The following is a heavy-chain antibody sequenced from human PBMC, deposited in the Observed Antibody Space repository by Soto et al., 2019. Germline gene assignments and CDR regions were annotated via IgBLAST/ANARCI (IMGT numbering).Heavy chain of an antibody. CDR2: IFYSGGT. V-gene: IGHV4-39*07. CDR1: GGSILDSTYY. D-gene: IGHD6-19*01. Sequence: SETLSLTCTVSGGSILDSTYYWAWIRQSPGKGLEWIGTIFYSGGTFYTPSLKSRVTMSVDTSNNQFSLKLSSVTAEDTAVYYCARRWQWLVDWGQGTLVTVSS. CDR3: ARRWQWLVD. J-gene: IGHJ4*02.